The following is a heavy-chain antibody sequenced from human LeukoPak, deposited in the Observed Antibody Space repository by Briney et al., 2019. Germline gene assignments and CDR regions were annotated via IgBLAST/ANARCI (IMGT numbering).Heavy chain of an antibody. D-gene: IGHD3-22*01. Sequence: SETLSLTCTVSGGSISSYYWSWIRQPPGKGLEWIGYIYHSGSTYYNPSLKSRVTISVDRSKNQFSLKLSSVTAADTAVYYCAIHYYDSSPLDYWGQGTLVTVSS. CDR1: GGSISSYY. CDR2: IYHSGST. CDR3: AIHYYDSSPLDY. J-gene: IGHJ4*02. V-gene: IGHV4-59*08.